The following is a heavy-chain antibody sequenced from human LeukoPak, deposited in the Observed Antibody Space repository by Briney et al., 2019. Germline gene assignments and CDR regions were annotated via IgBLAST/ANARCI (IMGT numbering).Heavy chain of an antibody. J-gene: IGHJ3*02. Sequence: ASVKVSCKASGYTFTSYGVSWVRQAPGQGLEWMGWISAYNGNTNYAQKLQGRVTMTTDTSTSTAYMELRSLRSDDTAVYYCARDQVPGYCDSSGYYVDAFDIWGQGTMVTVSS. CDR3: ARDQVPGYCDSSGYYVDAFDI. CDR2: ISAYNGNT. CDR1: GYTFTSYG. D-gene: IGHD3-22*01. V-gene: IGHV1-18*01.